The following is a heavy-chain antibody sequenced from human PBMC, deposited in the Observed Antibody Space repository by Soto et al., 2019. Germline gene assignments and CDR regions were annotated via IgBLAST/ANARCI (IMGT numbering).Heavy chain of an antibody. CDR2: ISHDGGVK. Sequence: QVHLVECGGGVVQPGRSLRLSCAASGFTFSTTGMHWVRQAPGKGLEWVAMISHDGGVKHYTDSVKGRFTISRDTSNNTVYLQMNSLRPEDTAMYHCAKDLYGAGWYNYFDPWGQGTLVTVSS. CDR1: GFTFSTTG. D-gene: IGHD6-19*01. CDR3: AKDLYGAGWYNYFDP. V-gene: IGHV3-30*18. J-gene: IGHJ5*02.